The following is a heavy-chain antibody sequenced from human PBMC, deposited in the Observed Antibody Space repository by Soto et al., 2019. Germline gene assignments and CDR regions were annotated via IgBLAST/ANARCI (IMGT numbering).Heavy chain of an antibody. V-gene: IGHV3-23*01. CDR3: ARTPYDYFYYYALDV. CDR1: GFTFSNYA. J-gene: IGHJ6*02. Sequence: PGGSLRLSCAASGFTFSNYALSWVRKAPGKGLEWVAAITGSGTSSDYGDSLKGRFTISRDNSKNSLFLQMNSLRAEDTAVYYCARTPYDYFYYYALDVWGQGTTVTVSS. CDR2: ITGSGTSS.